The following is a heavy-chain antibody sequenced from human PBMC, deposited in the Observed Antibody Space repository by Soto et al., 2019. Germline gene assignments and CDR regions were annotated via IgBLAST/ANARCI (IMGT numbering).Heavy chain of an antibody. CDR2: IYHSGST. CDR1: GGSISSGGYS. J-gene: IGHJ5*02. D-gene: IGHD6-19*01. Sequence: SETLSLTCAVSGGSISSGGYSWSWIRQPPGKGLEWIGYIYHSGSTYYNPSLKSRVTISVDRSKNQFSLKLSSVTAADTAVYYCARARGQWLVLGYNWFDPWGQGTLVTVSS. CDR3: ARARGQWLVLGYNWFDP. V-gene: IGHV4-30-2*01.